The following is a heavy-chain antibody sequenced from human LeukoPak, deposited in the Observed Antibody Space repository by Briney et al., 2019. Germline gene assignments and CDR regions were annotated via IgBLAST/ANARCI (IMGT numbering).Heavy chain of an antibody. CDR2: ISGSGGST. CDR3: ARGKWELHLHYYYYYYMDV. D-gene: IGHD1-26*01. Sequence: GGSLRLSCAASGFTFSTYGMSWVRQAPGKGLEWVSAISGSGGSTYYADSVKGRFTISRDNSKNTLYLQMNSLRAEDTAVYYCARGKWELHLHYYYYYYMDVWGKGTTVTISS. J-gene: IGHJ6*03. V-gene: IGHV3-23*01. CDR1: GFTFSTYG.